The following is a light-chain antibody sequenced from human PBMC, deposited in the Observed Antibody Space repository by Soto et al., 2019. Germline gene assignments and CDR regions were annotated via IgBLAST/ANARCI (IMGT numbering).Light chain of an antibody. CDR1: SSNIGADYD. Sequence: QSVLTQPPSVSGAPGQRITISCTGSSSNIGADYDGHWYHHLPGTAPKLLIYGNNNRPSGVPDRFSGSKSGTSASLAITGLQDEDESEYDCQSYVITLRTVVLGGGTNLTAL. CDR3: QSYVITLRTVV. V-gene: IGLV1-40*01. J-gene: IGLJ2*01. CDR2: GNN.